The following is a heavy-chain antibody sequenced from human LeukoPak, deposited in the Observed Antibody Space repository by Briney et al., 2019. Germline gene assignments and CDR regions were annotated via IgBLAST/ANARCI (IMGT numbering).Heavy chain of an antibody. D-gene: IGHD6-13*01. J-gene: IGHJ5*02. CDR2: IYHSGST. V-gene: IGHV4-38-2*02. CDR1: GYSISSGYY. Sequence: KSSETLSLTCTVSGYSISSGYYWGWIRQPPGKGLEWVGSIYHSGSTYYNPSLKSRVTISVDTSKNQFSLKLSSVTAADTAVYYCARVYRYSSSWFDLYNWFDPWGQGTLVTVSS. CDR3: ARVYRYSSSWFDLYNWFDP.